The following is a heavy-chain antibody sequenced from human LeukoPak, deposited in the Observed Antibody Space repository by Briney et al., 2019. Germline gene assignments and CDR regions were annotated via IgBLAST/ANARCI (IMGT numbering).Heavy chain of an antibody. J-gene: IGHJ3*02. Sequence: GGSLRLSCAASGFTFRAYTMHWFRQAPGKGLEWVSLFSGNGKTTYYADSVKGRFTISRDNSKNTVFMQMNGLRAEDTAVYYCARDHGSNSAFDIWGRGTMVTVSA. CDR2: FSGNGKTT. CDR1: GFTFRAYT. V-gene: IGHV3-43*01. D-gene: IGHD1-14*01. CDR3: ARDHGSNSAFDI.